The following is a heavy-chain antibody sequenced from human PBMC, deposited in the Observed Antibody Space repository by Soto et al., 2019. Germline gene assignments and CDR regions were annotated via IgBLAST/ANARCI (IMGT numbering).Heavy chain of an antibody. CDR1: GGSFSGYY. D-gene: IGHD5-12*01. J-gene: IGHJ4*02. Sequence: QVQLQQWGAGLLKPSETLSLTCAVYGGSFSGYYWSWIRQPPGKGLEWIGEINHSGSTNYNPSLKSRVTISVDTSKNQFSLKLSSVTAADTAVYYCARGPTPPGCSGYDKAFIDYWGQGTLVTVSS. V-gene: IGHV4-34*01. CDR2: INHSGST. CDR3: ARGPTPPGCSGYDKAFIDY.